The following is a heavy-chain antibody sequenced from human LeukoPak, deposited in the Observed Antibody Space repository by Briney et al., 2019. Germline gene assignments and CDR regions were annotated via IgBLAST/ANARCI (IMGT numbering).Heavy chain of an antibody. CDR2: ISGSGGST. D-gene: IGHD3-3*01. CDR3: AKPTIFGVVPYYFDY. J-gene: IGHJ4*02. CDR1: GYTFSSYA. Sequence: GGSLRLSCAASGYTFSSYAMSWVRQAPGKGLEWVSAISGSGGSTYYADSVKGRFTISRDNSKNTLYLQMNSLRAEDTAVYYCAKPTIFGVVPYYFDYWGQGTLVTVSS. V-gene: IGHV3-23*01.